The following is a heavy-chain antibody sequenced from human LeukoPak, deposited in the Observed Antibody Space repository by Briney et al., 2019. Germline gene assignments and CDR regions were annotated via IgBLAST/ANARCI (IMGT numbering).Heavy chain of an antibody. CDR2: IYYSGST. J-gene: IGHJ3*02. D-gene: IGHD1-26*01. CDR3: ARQPQSGWELLAAFDI. Sequence: PSETLSLTCTVSGGSISSYYWSWIRQLPGKGLEWIGYIYYSGSTNYNPSLKSRVTISVDTSKNQFSLKLSSVTAADTAVYYCARQPQSGWELLAAFDIWGQGTMVTVSS. CDR1: GGSISSYY. V-gene: IGHV4-59*08.